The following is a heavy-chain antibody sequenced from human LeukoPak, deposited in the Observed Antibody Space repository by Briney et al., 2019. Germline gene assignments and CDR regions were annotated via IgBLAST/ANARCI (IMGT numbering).Heavy chain of an antibody. D-gene: IGHD6-13*01. CDR1: GFTFSSYW. Sequence: GGSLRLSCAGSGFTFSSYWVHWVRQAPGKGLVWVSRINNGGSSTNYADSVKGRFTISRDNAKNTLYLQMNSLRVEDTAVYYCARDGSSSWYVFRWFDPWGQGTLVTVSS. CDR3: ARDGSSSWYVFRWFDP. CDR2: INNGGSST. V-gene: IGHV3-74*01. J-gene: IGHJ5*02.